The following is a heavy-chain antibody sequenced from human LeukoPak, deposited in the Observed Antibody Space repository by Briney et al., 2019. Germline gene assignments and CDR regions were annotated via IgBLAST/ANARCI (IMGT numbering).Heavy chain of an antibody. Sequence: GGSLRLSCAASGFTFSGSAMHWVRQASGKGLEWVGRIRSKANSYATAYAASVKGRFTISRDDSKNTAYLQMNSLKTEDTAVYYCTRTDVVPAAIWGQGTLVTVFS. V-gene: IGHV3-73*01. CDR2: IRSKANSYAT. D-gene: IGHD2-2*01. CDR1: GFTFSGSA. CDR3: TRTDVVPAAI. J-gene: IGHJ4*02.